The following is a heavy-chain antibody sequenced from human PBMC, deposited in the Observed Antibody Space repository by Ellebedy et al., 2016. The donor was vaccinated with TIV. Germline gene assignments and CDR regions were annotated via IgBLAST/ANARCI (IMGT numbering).Heavy chain of an antibody. Sequence: GGSLRLSCAASGFTFSSYSMNWVRQAPGKGLEWVSYIDTSSSTIYYADPVKGRFTISRDNAKNSLYLQMNSLRDEDTAVYYCARGRGTMFGVVTHYWYFDLWGRGTLVTVSS. CDR3: ARGRGTMFGVVTHYWYFDL. J-gene: IGHJ2*01. D-gene: IGHD3-3*01. CDR2: IDTSSSTI. V-gene: IGHV3-48*02. CDR1: GFTFSSYS.